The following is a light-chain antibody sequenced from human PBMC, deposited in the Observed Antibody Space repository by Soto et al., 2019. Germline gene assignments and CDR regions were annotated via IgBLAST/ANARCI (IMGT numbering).Light chain of an antibody. J-gene: IGKJ2*01. CDR3: QQYGSTPLT. CDR2: GAS. Sequence: EIVLTQSPGTLSLSPGERVTLSCRASQSVSSTYLVWYQQKPGQAPRLLIYGASTRATGIPDRFSGSGSGTNFTLTIRRLQHEDYAVYYCQQYGSTPLTFGQGTKLEIK. V-gene: IGKV3-20*01. CDR1: QSVSSTY.